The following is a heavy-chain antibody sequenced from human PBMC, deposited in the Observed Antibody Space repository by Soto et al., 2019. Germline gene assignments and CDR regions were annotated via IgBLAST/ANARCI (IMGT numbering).Heavy chain of an antibody. Sequence: EVQLVESGGGLVKPGGSLRLSCAASGFTFSNAWMSWVRQAPGKGLEWVGRTKSKTDGGTTVYAAPVKGRFTISRDDSKTTLYLQMNSLQTEDTAVYYCTTEERYGDYLKYYYGIDAWCQGTTVTVSS. V-gene: IGHV3-15*01. D-gene: IGHD4-17*01. CDR3: TTEERYGDYLKYYYGIDA. CDR2: TKSKTDGGTT. J-gene: IGHJ6*02. CDR1: GFTFSNAW.